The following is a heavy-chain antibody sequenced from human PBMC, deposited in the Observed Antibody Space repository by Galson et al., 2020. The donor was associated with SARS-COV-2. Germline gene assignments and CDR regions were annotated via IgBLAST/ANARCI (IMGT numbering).Heavy chain of an antibody. V-gene: IGHV1-69*13. CDR1: GGTFSSYA. CDR3: ARDWGVVVNNWYFDL. J-gene: IGHJ2*01. D-gene: IGHD3-22*01. Sequence: SVKVSCKASGGTFSSYAISWVRQAPGQGLEWMGGIIPIFGTANYAQKFQGRVTITADESTSTAYMELSSLRSEDTAVYYCARDWGVVVNNWYFDLWGRGTLVTVSS. CDR2: IIPIFGTA.